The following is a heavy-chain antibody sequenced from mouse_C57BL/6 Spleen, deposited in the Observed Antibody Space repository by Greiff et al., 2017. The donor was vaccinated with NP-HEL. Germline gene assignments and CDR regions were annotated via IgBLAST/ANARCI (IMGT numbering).Heavy chain of an antibody. CDR2: ISDGGSYT. V-gene: IGHV5-4*01. Sequence: EVQVVESGGGLVKPGGSLKLSCAASGFTFSSYAMSWVRQTPEKRLEWVATISDGGSYTYYPDNVKGRFTISRDNAKNNLYLQMSHLKSEDTAMYYCAREDHGSSYGYFDVWGTGTTVTVSS. CDR3: AREDHGSSYGYFDV. CDR1: GFTFSSYA. J-gene: IGHJ1*03. D-gene: IGHD1-1*01.